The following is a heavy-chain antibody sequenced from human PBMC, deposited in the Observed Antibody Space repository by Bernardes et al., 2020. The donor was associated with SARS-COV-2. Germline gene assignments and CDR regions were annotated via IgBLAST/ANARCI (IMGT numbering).Heavy chain of an antibody. J-gene: IGHJ6*02. D-gene: IGHD2-21*02. CDR2: VHYTERP. CDR1: GDSISSSH. CDR3: AKTLTCGGDCYGYYYFGLDA. Sequence: SETLSLTCSVSGDSISSSHWSWIRQAPGQGLEWLGYVHYTERPNYNPSLKSRVTMSLDTSKNQFSLKLSSVTAADTAVYFCAKTLTCGGDCYGYYYFGLDAWGQGTTVTVSS. V-gene: IGHV4-59*01.